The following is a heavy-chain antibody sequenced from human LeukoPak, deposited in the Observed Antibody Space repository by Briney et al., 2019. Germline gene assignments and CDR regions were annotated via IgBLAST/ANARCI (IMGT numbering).Heavy chain of an antibody. Sequence: PSEALSLTCTVSGGSISTYYGNWIRQAPGKGLEWIGYIYYSGSTNYNPPLKSRVAMSVDTSRNQFSLKLSSVTAADTAVYYCARAQVDYNNGPGSRGYYSYGMDVWGRGTTVTVSS. J-gene: IGHJ6*02. CDR2: IYYSGST. D-gene: IGHD4-11*01. CDR3: ARAQVDYNNGPGSRGYYSYGMDV. CDR1: GGSISTYY. V-gene: IGHV4-59*01.